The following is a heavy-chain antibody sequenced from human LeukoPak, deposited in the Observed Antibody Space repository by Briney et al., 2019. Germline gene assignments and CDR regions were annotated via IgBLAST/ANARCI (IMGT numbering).Heavy chain of an antibody. J-gene: IGHJ5*02. D-gene: IGHD5-18*01. V-gene: IGHV3-66*02. Sequence: GGSLRLSCAASGFTVSSNYMSWVRQAPGKGLEWVSVIYSGGSTYYADSVKGRFTISRDNSKNTLYLQMNSLRAEDTAVYYCARDIYSYGWGWFDPWGQGTLVTVSS. CDR2: IYSGGST. CDR3: ARDIYSYGWGWFDP. CDR1: GFTVSSNY.